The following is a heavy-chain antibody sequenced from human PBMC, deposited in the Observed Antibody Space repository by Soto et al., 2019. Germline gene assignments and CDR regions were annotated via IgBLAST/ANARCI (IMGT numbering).Heavy chain of an antibody. V-gene: IGHV5-51*01. CDR3: ARTYYDILTGYYTPSGY. Sequence: RGESLKISCKGSGYSFTSYWIGWVRQMPGKGLEWMGIIYPGDSDTRYSPSFQGQVTISADKSISTAYLQWSSLKASDTAMYYCARTYYDILTGYYTPSGYWGQGTLVTVSS. CDR2: IYPGDSDT. CDR1: GYSFTSYW. D-gene: IGHD3-9*01. J-gene: IGHJ4*02.